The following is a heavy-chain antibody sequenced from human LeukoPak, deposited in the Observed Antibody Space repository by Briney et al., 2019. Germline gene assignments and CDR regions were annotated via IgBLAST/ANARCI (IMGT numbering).Heavy chain of an antibody. D-gene: IGHD2-15*01. CDR1: GFTFDDYT. CDR3: VRGYSFGPYGMDV. V-gene: IGHV3-43*01. J-gene: IGHJ6*02. CDR2: ISWDGGST. Sequence: GGSLRLSCAASGFTFDDYTMHWVRQTPGKGLEWVSLISWDGGSTYYADSVKGRFTISRDNSKNTLYLQMSSLRAEDPAVYFCVRGYSFGPYGMDVWGQGTTVTVSS.